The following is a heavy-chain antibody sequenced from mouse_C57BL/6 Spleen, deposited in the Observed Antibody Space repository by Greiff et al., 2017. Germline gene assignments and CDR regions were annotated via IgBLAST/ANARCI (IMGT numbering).Heavy chain of an antibody. CDR1: GYTFTSYW. J-gene: IGHJ2*01. D-gene: IGHD1-1*01. CDR2: IDPSDSYT. CDR3: ARGGSSYPYFDY. Sequence: QVHVKQPGAELVMPGASVKLSCKASGYTFTSYWMHWVKQRPGQGLEWIGEIDPSDSYTNYNQKFKGKSTLTVDKSSSTAYMQLSSLTSEDSAVYYCARGGSSYPYFDYWGQGTTLTVSS. V-gene: IGHV1-69*01.